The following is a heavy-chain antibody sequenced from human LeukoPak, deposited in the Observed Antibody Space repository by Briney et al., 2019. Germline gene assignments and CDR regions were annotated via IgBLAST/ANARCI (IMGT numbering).Heavy chain of an antibody. CDR2: IYYSGST. CDR3: ARAACSGGSCYYLDAFDI. CDR1: GGSISGSSYY. V-gene: IGHV4-61*05. Sequence: SETLSLTCTVSGGSISGSSYYWGWIRQPPGKGLEWIGYIYYSGSTNYNPSLKSRVTISVDTSKNQFSLKLSSVTAADTAVYYCARAACSGGSCYYLDAFDIWGQGTMVTVSS. D-gene: IGHD2-15*01. J-gene: IGHJ3*02.